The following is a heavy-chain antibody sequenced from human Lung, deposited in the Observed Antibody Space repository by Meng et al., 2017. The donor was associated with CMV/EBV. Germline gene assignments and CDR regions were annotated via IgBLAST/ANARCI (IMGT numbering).Heavy chain of an antibody. Sequence: QVQLEQSGGELKRPGASVNVSCKTSGYTFKRYAITWVRQAPGQGLEWMGWINPYNGNTDHAQNLQARLTMTTDTSTSTVYMELGSLRSDDTAVYYCARGRVSYSSSSSLNYWGQGTLVTVSS. CDR2: INPYNGNT. V-gene: IGHV1-18*01. J-gene: IGHJ4*02. D-gene: IGHD6-6*01. CDR3: ARGRVSYSSSSSLNY. CDR1: GYTFKRYA.